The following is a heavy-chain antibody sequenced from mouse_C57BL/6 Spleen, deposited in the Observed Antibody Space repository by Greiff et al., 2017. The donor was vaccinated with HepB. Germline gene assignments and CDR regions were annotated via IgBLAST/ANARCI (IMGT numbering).Heavy chain of an antibody. J-gene: IGHJ2*01. CDR3: ARNPRGTRNFDY. Sequence: EVKLVESGGGLVKPGGSLKLSCAASGFTFSDYGMHWVRQAPEKGLEWVAYISSGSSTIYYADTVKGRFTISRDNAKNTLFLQMTSLRSEDTAMYYCARNPRGTRNFDYWGQGTTLTVSS. CDR2: ISSGSSTI. D-gene: IGHD3-3*01. V-gene: IGHV5-17*01. CDR1: GFTFSDYG.